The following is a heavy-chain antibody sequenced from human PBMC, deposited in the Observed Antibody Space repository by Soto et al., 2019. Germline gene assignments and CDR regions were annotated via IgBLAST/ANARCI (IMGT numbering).Heavy chain of an antibody. D-gene: IGHD6-19*01. CDR1: GFTFSSYS. CDR2: ISSSSSYI. V-gene: IGHV3-21*04. CDR3: ARDPSNTSGNRIWFDP. J-gene: IGHJ5*02. Sequence: PGGSLRLSCAASGFTFSSYSMNWVRQAPGKGLEWVSSISSSSSYIYYADSVKGRFTISRDNAKNSLYLQMKSLSSDDTAVYFCARDPSNTSGNRIWFDPWGQGTQVTVSS.